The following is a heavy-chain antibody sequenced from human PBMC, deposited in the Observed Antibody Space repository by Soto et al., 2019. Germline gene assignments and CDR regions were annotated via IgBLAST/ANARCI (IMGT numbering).Heavy chain of an antibody. V-gene: IGHV3-15*01. CDR1: GFTFSNAW. J-gene: IGHJ3*02. CDR2: IKSKTDGGTT. D-gene: IGHD3-22*01. Sequence: EVQLVESGGGLVKPGGSLRLSCAASGFTFSNAWMSWVRQAPGKGLEWVGRIKSKTDGGTTDYAAPVKGRFTISRDDSKNTLYLQMNSLKTEDTAMYYCNLLGTYDSSGYPPDAFDIWGQGTMVTVSS. CDR3: NLLGTYDSSGYPPDAFDI.